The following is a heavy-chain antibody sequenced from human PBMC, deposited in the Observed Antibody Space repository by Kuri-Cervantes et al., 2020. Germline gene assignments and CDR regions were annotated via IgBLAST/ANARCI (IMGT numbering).Heavy chain of an antibody. Sequence: LSLTCAASGFTFSSYSMNWVRQAPGKGLEWVSSISSSSSYIYYADSVKGRFTISRDNAKNSLYLQMNSLRAEDTAVYYCARDPRLLGGAQHNWGQGTLVTVSS. CDR2: ISSSSSYI. J-gene: IGHJ4*02. CDR1: GFTFSSYS. D-gene: IGHD3-16*01. V-gene: IGHV3-21*01. CDR3: ARDPRLLGGAQHN.